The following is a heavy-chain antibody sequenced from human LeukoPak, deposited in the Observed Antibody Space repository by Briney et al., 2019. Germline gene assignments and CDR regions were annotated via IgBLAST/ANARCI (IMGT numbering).Heavy chain of an antibody. CDR3: ARETYCRGGSCYKGNAFDI. Sequence: GGSLRLSCAASGFTFSSYGMNWVRQAPGKGLEWVSSISSSSSYIYYADSVKGRFTISRDNAKNSLYLQMNSLRADDTAVYYCARETYCRGGSCYKGNAFDIWGQGTMVTVSS. CDR1: GFTFSSYG. J-gene: IGHJ3*02. V-gene: IGHV3-21*01. D-gene: IGHD2-15*01. CDR2: ISSSSSYI.